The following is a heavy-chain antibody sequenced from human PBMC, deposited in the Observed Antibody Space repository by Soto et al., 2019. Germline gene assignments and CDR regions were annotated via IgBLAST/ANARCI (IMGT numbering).Heavy chain of an antibody. CDR3: ARVRTIFGVVIGHFDY. CDR1: GFTVSSNY. J-gene: IGHJ4*02. V-gene: IGHV3-66*01. CDR2: IYSGGST. D-gene: IGHD3-3*01. Sequence: EVQLVESGGGLVQPGGSLRLSCAASGFTVSSNYMSWVRQAPGKGLEWVSVIYSGGSTYYADSVKGRFTISRDNSKNTLYLQMNSLRAEDTAVYYCARVRTIFGVVIGHFDYCGQGTLVTVSS.